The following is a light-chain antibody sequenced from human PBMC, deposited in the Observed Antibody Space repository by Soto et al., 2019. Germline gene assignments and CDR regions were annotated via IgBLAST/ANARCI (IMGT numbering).Light chain of an antibody. J-gene: IGLJ3*02. CDR1: SSNIGNNY. CDR2: ENN. Sequence: QSVLTQPPSVSAAPGQKVTISCSGSSSNIGNNYVSRYQHLPGTAPRLLIFENNKRPSGIPDRFSGSKSGTSATLAITGLQTGDEADYYCGTWDIRLNINWVFGGGTKLTV. V-gene: IGLV1-51*02. CDR3: GTWDIRLNINWV.